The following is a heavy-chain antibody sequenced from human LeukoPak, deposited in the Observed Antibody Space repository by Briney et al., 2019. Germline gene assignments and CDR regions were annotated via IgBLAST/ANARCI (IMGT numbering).Heavy chain of an antibody. CDR3: ARRGVLRYFDWLPRIYYYYMDV. J-gene: IGHJ6*03. Sequence: GASVKVSCKASGYTFTGYYMHWVRQAPGQGLEWMGWINPNSGGTNYAQKFQGRVTMTRDTSISTAYMELSRLRSDDTAVYYCARRGVLRYFDWLPRIYYYYMDVWGKGTTVTVSS. CDR1: GYTFTGYY. CDR2: INPNSGGT. D-gene: IGHD3-9*01. V-gene: IGHV1-2*02.